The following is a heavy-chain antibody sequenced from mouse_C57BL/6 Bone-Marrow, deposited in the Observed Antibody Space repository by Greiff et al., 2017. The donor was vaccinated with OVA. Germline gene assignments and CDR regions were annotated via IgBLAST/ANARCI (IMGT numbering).Heavy chain of an antibody. CDR3: ARRLDY. Sequence: DVKLQESGGGLVQPGGSLKLSCAASGFTFSDYYMYWVRQTPEKRLEWVAYISNGGGSTYYPDTVKGRFTISRDNAKNTLYLQMSRLKSEDTAMYYCARRLDYWGQGTSVTVSS. V-gene: IGHV5-12*01. CDR1: GFTFSDYY. J-gene: IGHJ4*01. CDR2: ISNGGGST.